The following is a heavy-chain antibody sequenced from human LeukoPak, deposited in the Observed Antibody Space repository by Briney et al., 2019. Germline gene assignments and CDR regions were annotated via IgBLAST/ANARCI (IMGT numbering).Heavy chain of an antibody. CDR2: IYSGGST. CDR3: AKDRTSSPYYFDY. D-gene: IGHD6-6*01. CDR1: GFTVSSNY. V-gene: IGHV3-53*01. J-gene: IGHJ4*02. Sequence: GGSLRLSCAASGFTVSSNYMSWVRQAPGKGLEWVSVIYSGGSTYYADSVKGRFTISRDNSKNTLYLQMNSLRAEDTAVYYCAKDRTSSPYYFDYWGQGTLVTVSS.